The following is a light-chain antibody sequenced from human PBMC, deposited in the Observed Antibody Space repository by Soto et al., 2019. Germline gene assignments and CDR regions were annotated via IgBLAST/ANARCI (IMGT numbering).Light chain of an antibody. CDR1: QTIRSD. V-gene: IGKV3-20*01. CDR2: GAS. CDR3: QQYGSSPGT. J-gene: IGKJ1*01. Sequence: EIELTQSPATLSESPGERATHSCRASQTIRSDLAWYQQKPGQAPRLLIYGASSRATGIPDRFSGSGSGTDFTLTISRLEPEDFAVYYCQQYGSSPGTFGQGTKVDIK.